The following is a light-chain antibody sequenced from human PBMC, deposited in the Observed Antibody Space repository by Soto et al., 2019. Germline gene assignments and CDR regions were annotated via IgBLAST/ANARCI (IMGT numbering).Light chain of an antibody. Sequence: QSVLTQPPSVSAAPGQTVTISCFGSSSNIGNKDVAWYQQLPGTAPKLLIYDNTKRPSGIPDRFSRSKSGTSATLGITGLQTGDEADYYCGTWDSSLSAGVFGGGTKLTVL. J-gene: IGLJ2*01. CDR3: GTWDSSLSAGV. V-gene: IGLV1-51*01. CDR1: SSNIGNKD. CDR2: DNT.